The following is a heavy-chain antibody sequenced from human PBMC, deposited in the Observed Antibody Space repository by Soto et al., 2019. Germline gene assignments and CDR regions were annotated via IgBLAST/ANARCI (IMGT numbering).Heavy chain of an antibody. CDR3: ARRIAAPGTFDY. CDR2: IYWDDDK. V-gene: IGHV2-5*02. Sequence: QITLKESGPTLVKPTQTLTLTCTFSGFSLSTSGVGVGWIRQPPGKALEWLALIYWDDDKRYSPSLQSRLTITKGTSKNQVVLTMANMGPVDTATYYCARRIAAPGTFDYWGQGTLVTVSS. J-gene: IGHJ4*02. CDR1: GFSLSTSGVG. D-gene: IGHD6-13*01.